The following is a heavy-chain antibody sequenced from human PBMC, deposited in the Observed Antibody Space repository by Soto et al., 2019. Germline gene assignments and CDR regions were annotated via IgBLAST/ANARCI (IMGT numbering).Heavy chain of an antibody. CDR2: INSDGSST. Sequence: GGSLRLSCAASGFIFSSSWMHWVRQAPGKGLVWVSRINSDGSSTSYADSVKGRFTISRDNAKNTLYLQMNSLRAEDTAVYYCARGEQYQLISNPDYWGQGTLVTVSS. CDR3: ARGEQYQLISNPDY. CDR1: GFIFSSSW. V-gene: IGHV3-74*01. D-gene: IGHD2-2*01. J-gene: IGHJ4*02.